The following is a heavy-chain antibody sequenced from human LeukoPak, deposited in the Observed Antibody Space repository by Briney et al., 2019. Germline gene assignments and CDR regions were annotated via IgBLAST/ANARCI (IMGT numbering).Heavy chain of an antibody. J-gene: IGHJ4*02. Sequence: PGGSLRLSCAASGFAFDDYAMHWVRQAPGKGLGWVSLISGDGGSTYYADSVKGRFTISRDNSKNSLYLQMNSLRTEDTALYYCAKEESLPPHFDYWGQGTLVTVSS. CDR2: ISGDGGST. CDR1: GFAFDDYA. D-gene: IGHD2/OR15-2a*01. V-gene: IGHV3-43*02. CDR3: AKEESLPPHFDY.